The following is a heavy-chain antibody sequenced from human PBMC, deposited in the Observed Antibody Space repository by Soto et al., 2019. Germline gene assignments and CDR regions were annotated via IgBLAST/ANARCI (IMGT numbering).Heavy chain of an antibody. CDR1: GYTFTGYY. J-gene: IGHJ6*03. Sequence: QVQLVQSGAEVKKPGASVKVSCKASGYTFTGYYMHWVRRAPGQGLEWMGWINPNSGGTNYAQKFQGWVTMTRDTSISTAYMELSRLRSDDTAVYYCARGPSATPGPYYYMDVWGKGTTVTVSS. D-gene: IGHD1-26*01. V-gene: IGHV1-2*04. CDR3: ARGPSATPGPYYYMDV. CDR2: INPNSGGT.